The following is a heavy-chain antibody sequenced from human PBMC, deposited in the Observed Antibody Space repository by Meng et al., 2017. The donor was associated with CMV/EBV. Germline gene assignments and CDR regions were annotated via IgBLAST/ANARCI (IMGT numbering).Heavy chain of an antibody. CDR2: IRSKAYGGTT. J-gene: IGHJ4*02. V-gene: IGHV3-49*04. Sequence: GGSLRLSCTASGFTFGDYAMSWVRQAPGKGLEWVGFIRSKAYGGTTEYAASVKGRFTISRDDSKGIAYLQMNSLKTEDTAVYYCTRDLVLRFLESYFDYWGQGTLVTVSS. CDR3: TRDLVLRFLESYFDY. CDR1: GFTFGDYA. D-gene: IGHD3-3*01.